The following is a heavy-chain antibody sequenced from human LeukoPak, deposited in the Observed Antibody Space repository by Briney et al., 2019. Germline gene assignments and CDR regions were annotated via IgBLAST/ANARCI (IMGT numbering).Heavy chain of an antibody. CDR1: GFTFSSYA. D-gene: IGHD4-4*01. Sequence: GGSLRLSCAASGFTFSSYAMSWVRQAPGKGLEWVSAISGSGSSTYYADSVKGRFTISRDNSKNTLYPQMSSLRAEDTAVYSCAKDLSNPYKYYGMDVWGQGTTVTVSS. CDR2: ISGSGSST. J-gene: IGHJ6*02. CDR3: AKDLSNPYKYYGMDV. V-gene: IGHV3-23*01.